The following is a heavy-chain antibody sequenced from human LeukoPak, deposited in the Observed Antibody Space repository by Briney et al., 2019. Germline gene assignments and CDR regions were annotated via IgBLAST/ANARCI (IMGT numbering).Heavy chain of an antibody. CDR1: GVTLSSFW. CDR2: ISINGSST. J-gene: IGHJ1*01. Sequence: TGRSLGLSRAVSGVTLSSFWMHCVRQAPGKGLVCVSRISINGSSTAYAGSVKGRFTISRDNAKNTLYLLMNGLRAEDTAVYYCAIAAAGTKVDFHHWGQGTLVTVSS. CDR3: AIAAAGTKVDFHH. V-gene: IGHV3-74*01. D-gene: IGHD6-13*01.